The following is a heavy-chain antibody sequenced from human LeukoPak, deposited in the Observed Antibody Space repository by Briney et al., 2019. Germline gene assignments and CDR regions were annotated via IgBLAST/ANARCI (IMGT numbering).Heavy chain of an antibody. CDR2: IYSSGST. D-gene: IGHD2-21*02. Sequence: SETLSLTCTVAGGSISNYYWGWIRQPPGKGLEWIGYIYSSGSTNYNPSLKSRVTISVDTSKNQSSLKLNSVTAADTAVYYCARFAYCGGHCWYYFDYWGQGSLVTVSS. CDR3: ARFAYCGGHCWYYFDY. J-gene: IGHJ4*02. CDR1: GGSISNYY. V-gene: IGHV4-59*01.